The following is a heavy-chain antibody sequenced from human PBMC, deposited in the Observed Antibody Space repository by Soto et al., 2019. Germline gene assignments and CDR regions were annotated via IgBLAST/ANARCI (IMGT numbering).Heavy chain of an antibody. J-gene: IGHJ4*02. V-gene: IGHV5-51*01. D-gene: IGHD3-10*01. Sequence: EVQLVQSGAEVKKPGESLKISCKGSGYSFTIYWIGWVRQMPGKGLEWMGIIYPGDSDTRYSPSFQGQVTISVDKSISTADLQWSSLKASDTAMYYCARQDPSGLYYFDYWGQGTLVTVSS. CDR1: GYSFTIYW. CDR2: IYPGDSDT. CDR3: ARQDPSGLYYFDY.